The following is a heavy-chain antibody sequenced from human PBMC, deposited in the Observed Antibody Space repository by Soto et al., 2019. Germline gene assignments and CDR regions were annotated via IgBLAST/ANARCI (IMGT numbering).Heavy chain of an antibody. CDR3: ARGVRYYGSGSYYNNKNWFYP. Sequence: SETLSLTCSVYVGSFSGYYWSWIRQPPGKGLEWIGEINHSGSTNYNPSLKSRVTISVDTSKNQFSLKLSSVTAADTAVYYCARGVRYYGSGSYYNNKNWFYPWGQGSLVTV. V-gene: IGHV4-34*01. J-gene: IGHJ5*02. CDR1: VGSFSGYY. CDR2: INHSGST. D-gene: IGHD3-10*01.